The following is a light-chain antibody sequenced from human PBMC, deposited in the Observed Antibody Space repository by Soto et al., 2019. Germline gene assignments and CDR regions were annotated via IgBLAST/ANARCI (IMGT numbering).Light chain of an antibody. Sequence: DIQSTQSPTSLSSCVLDIVTITCRASEDIDTSLAWFQQRPGKAPKVLIAGASGLMNGVPSTFSGSGSGTEFALTISSVQPDDFATYFCQHYDTFSWTFGQGTKVDIK. CDR1: EDIDTS. V-gene: IGKV1-12*01. J-gene: IGKJ1*01. CDR2: GAS. CDR3: QHYDTFSWT.